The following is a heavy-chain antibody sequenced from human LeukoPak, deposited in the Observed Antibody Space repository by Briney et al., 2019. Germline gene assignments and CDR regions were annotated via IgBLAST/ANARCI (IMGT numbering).Heavy chain of an antibody. CDR3: ARGKYGDYALDY. CDR1: GGTFSSYA. D-gene: IGHD4-17*01. CDR2: IIPIFGTA. Sequence: SVKVSCKASGGTFSSYAISWVRQAPGQGLEWMGGIIPIFGTANYAQKFQGRVTITADESTSTAYIELSSLRSEDTAVYYCARGKYGDYALDYWGQGTLVTVSS. J-gene: IGHJ4*02. V-gene: IGHV1-69*13.